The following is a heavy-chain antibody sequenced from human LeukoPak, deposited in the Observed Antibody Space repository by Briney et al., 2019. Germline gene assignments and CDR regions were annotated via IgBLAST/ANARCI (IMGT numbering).Heavy chain of an antibody. CDR2: IKSKTDGGTT. Sequence: PGGSLRLSCAASGFTFSNAWMSWVRQAPGKGLEWVGRIKSKTDGGTTDYAAPVKGRFTISRDDSKNTQYLQMNSLKTEDTAVYYCTYCSGGSCYDWAEYFQHWGQGTLVTVSS. CDR1: GFTFSNAW. V-gene: IGHV3-15*01. J-gene: IGHJ1*01. D-gene: IGHD2-15*01. CDR3: TYCSGGSCYDWAEYFQH.